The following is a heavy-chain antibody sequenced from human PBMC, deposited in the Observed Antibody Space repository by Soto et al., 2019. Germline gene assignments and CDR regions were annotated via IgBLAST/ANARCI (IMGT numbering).Heavy chain of an antibody. CDR3: AREDAVTTDYYYYGMDV. J-gene: IGHJ6*02. CDR1: GYTFTSYD. V-gene: IGHV1-8*01. Sequence: ASVKVSCKASGYTFTSYDIHWVRQATGQGLEWMGWMNPNTGYTANAQKFQGRVTMTRNISISTVYMELSSLRSEDTAVYYCAREDAVTTDYYYYGMDVWGQGTTVTVSS. D-gene: IGHD4-17*01. CDR2: MNPNTGYT.